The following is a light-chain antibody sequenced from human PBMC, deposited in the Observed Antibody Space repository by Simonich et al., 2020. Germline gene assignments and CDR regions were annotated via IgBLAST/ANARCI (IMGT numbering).Light chain of an antibody. V-gene: IGLV2-14*01. J-gene: IGLJ2*01. CDR2: DFS. Sequence: QSALTQPASVSGSPGQSITISCTGTSSDVGGYNYVSWYQQHPGKAPKLMIYDFSKRPSGVSNRCSGSKSGNTASLTISGLQAEDEADYYCSSYTSSSTYVVFGGGTKLTVL. CDR3: SSYTSSSTYVV. CDR1: SSDVGGYNY.